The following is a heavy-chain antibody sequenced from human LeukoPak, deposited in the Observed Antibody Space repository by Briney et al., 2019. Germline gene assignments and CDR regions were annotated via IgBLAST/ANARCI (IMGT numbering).Heavy chain of an antibody. J-gene: IGHJ4*02. CDR3: ARELHSYNN. CDR1: GXTFSSHE. D-gene: IGHD5-18*01. CDR2: ISSSGSTI. V-gene: IGHV3-48*03. Sequence: GGSLRLSCAASGXTFSSHEMNWVRQAPGKGLEWVSYISSSGSTIYYADPVKGRSTISRDNAKNSLYLQMNSLRAEDTAVYYCARELHSYNNWGQGTLVTVSS.